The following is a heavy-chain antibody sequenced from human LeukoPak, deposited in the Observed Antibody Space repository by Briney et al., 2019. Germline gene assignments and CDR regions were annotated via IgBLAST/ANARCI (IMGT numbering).Heavy chain of an antibody. CDR2: ISYSGST. D-gene: IGHD3-9*01. Sequence: SETLSLTCTVSGGSISSYYWSWIRQPPGKGLEGIVYISYSGSTNYNPSLRSRVTISVDTSKNQSSLKLSSVAAADTAVYYCARGTYYDILTGYYFDYWGQGTLVTVSS. J-gene: IGHJ4*02. CDR1: GGSISSYY. CDR3: ARGTYYDILTGYYFDY. V-gene: IGHV4-59*13.